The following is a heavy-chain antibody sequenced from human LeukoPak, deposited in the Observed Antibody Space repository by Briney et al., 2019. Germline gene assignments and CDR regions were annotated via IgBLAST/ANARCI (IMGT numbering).Heavy chain of an antibody. CDR2: IFHTGST. V-gene: IGHV4-31*03. D-gene: IGHD1-7*01. J-gene: IGHJ4*02. CDR1: GDSISSGGHY. CDR3: ARVPPWYNWNCLDY. Sequence: SQTLSLTCTVSGDSISSGGHYWSWIRQLPGTGPEWIGYIFHTGSTYYNPSLKSRVIISVDTSKNQFSLKLSSVTAADTAVYYCARVPPWYNWNCLDYWGQGTLVTVSS.